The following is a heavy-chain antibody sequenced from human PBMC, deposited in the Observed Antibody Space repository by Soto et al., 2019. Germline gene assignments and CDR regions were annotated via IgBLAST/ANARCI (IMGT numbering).Heavy chain of an antibody. J-gene: IGHJ6*02. V-gene: IGHV4-61*01. CDR2: IYHGGAT. CDR3: ARLKVVGGYNPLRHYVMAV. D-gene: IGHD5-12*01. CDR1: GGSLRSGSYY. Sequence: PPETLSLTCTVSGGSLRSGSYYWSWIRQPPGKGLEWIGYIYHGGATTYNASLKSRVTISVDTSKNQFSLKLGSVTAADTAVYYCARLKVVGGYNPLRHYVMAVCGQGSTVTVSS.